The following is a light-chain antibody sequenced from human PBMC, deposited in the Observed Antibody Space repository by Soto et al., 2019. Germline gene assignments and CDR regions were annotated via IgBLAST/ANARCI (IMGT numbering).Light chain of an antibody. CDR3: MQILQIPWT. J-gene: IGKJ1*01. CDR1: LLQRNGNNH. CDR2: LGS. Sequence: LLQRNGNNHLDWYVQKPGQSPQLLIYLGSNRSSGVPERFSASGTGKDFTLTISRVEAEDVGTYYFMQILQIPWTFGHGTKVDIK. V-gene: IGKV2-28*01.